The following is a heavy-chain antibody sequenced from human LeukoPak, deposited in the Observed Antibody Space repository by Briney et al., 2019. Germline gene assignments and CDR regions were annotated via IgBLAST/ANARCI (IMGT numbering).Heavy chain of an antibody. CDR2: SSPSNGKT. V-gene: IGHV1-18*01. CDR1: GYTFINYG. CDR3: ARGGIDIVSVPVSNWFDP. J-gene: IGHJ5*02. Sequence: ASVKVSCKASGYTFINYGITWVRQAPGQGLEWMGWSSPSNGKTNYAQKLQGRVTMTTDTSTNTAYMELRSLRSDDTAVYYCARGGIDIVSVPVSNWFDPWGQGTLVTVSS. D-gene: IGHD2/OR15-2a*01.